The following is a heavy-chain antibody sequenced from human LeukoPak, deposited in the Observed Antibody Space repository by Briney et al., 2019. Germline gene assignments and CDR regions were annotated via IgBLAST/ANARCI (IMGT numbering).Heavy chain of an antibody. CDR2: ISGSGGST. V-gene: IGHV3-23*01. D-gene: IGHD6-19*01. Sequence: GGSLSPSCAASGFTFSSYAMSWVRQAPGKGLEWVSAISGSGGSTYYADSVKGRFTISRDNSKNALYLQMNSLRAEDTAVYYCAKRGDSSGPAPDYWGQGTLVTVSS. CDR1: GFTFSSYA. CDR3: AKRGDSSGPAPDY. J-gene: IGHJ4*02.